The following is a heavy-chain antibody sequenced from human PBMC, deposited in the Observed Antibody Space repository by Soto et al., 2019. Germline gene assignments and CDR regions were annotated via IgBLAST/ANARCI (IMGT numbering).Heavy chain of an antibody. CDR1: GGSVNSTTYY. J-gene: IGHJ5*02. CDR3: AREPKRSEHRHNWFDP. D-gene: IGHD1-1*01. V-gene: IGHV4-61*01. Sequence: QVQLQESGPGLVKPSETLSLTCTVSGGSVNSTTYYWNWIRQPPGKGLERIGYIYYSGSANYNPSLRSRVTMSVDTSKNQFSLNLTSVTAADTAVYYCAREPKRSEHRHNWFDPWGQGTLVTVSS. CDR2: IYYSGSA.